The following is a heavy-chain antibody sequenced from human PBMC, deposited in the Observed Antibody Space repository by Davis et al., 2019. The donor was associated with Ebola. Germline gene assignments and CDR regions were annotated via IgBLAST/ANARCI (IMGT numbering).Heavy chain of an antibody. V-gene: IGHV1-2*05. Sequence: ASVKVSCKASGYTFTGYYMHWVRQAPGQGLEWMGRINPNSGGTNYAQKFQGRVTMTRDTSISTAYMELSRLRSDDTVVYYCARVAANWGSPDYWGQGTLVTVSS. CDR1: GYTFTGYY. J-gene: IGHJ4*02. CDR2: INPNSGGT. CDR3: ARVAANWGSPDY. D-gene: IGHD7-27*01.